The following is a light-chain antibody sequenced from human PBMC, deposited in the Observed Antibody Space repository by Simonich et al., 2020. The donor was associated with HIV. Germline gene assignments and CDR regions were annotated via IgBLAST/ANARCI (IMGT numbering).Light chain of an antibody. CDR2: GAS. CDR3: QQYNNWPPYT. V-gene: IGKV3-15*01. J-gene: IGKJ2*01. Sequence: EIVMTQSPATLSVSPWERATLSCRASQSVSSNLAWYQQKPGQAPRLIIYGASTRATGIPARFSGSGSGTEFTLTISSMQSEDFAVYYCQQYNNWPPYTFGQGTKLEIK. CDR1: QSVSSN.